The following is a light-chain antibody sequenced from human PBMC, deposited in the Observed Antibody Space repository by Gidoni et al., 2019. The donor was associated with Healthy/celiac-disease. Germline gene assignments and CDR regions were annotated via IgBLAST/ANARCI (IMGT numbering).Light chain of an antibody. CDR3: EQSYSTTYT. V-gene: IGKV1-39*01. CDR1: QSISSH. J-gene: IGKJ2*01. Sequence: DIQMSQSPYSLSPSVGDRVTITCLASQSISSHFNVYQQKPGTAPKLLIYAASRLQSGVPSRFRGRVSETDFTLTLSSLHPEDFAIYYCEQSYSTTYTFGQGTKLEIK. CDR2: AAS.